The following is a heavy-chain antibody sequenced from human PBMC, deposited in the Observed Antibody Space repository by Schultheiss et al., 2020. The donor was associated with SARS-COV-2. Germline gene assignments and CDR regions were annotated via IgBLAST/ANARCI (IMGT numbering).Heavy chain of an antibody. CDR2: IYYSGST. CDR1: GGSISSGGYY. J-gene: IGHJ3*02. V-gene: IGHV4-61*08. Sequence: SETLSLTCTVSGGSISSGGYYWSWIRQPPGKGLEWIGYIYYSGSTNYNPSLKSRVTISVDTSKNQFSLKLSSVTAADTAVYYCAREDASSSHAFDIWGQGTMVTVSS. CDR3: AREDASSSHAFDI. D-gene: IGHD6-6*01.